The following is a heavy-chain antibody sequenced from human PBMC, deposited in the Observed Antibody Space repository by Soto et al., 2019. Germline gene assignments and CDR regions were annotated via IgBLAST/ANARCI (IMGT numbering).Heavy chain of an antibody. CDR1: GFTFSSYG. J-gene: IGHJ3*02. D-gene: IGHD6-19*01. CDR2: ISYDGGST. V-gene: IGHV3-30*18. Sequence: PGGSLRLSCAASGFTFSSYGMHWVRQAPGKGLEWVAVISYDGGSTYYADSVKGRFTISRDNSKNTLYLQMNSLRAEDTAVYYCAKDRSVAAPDAFDIWGQGTMVTVSS. CDR3: AKDRSVAAPDAFDI.